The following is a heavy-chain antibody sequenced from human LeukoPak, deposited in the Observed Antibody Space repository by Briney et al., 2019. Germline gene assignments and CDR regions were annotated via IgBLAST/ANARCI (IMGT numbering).Heavy chain of an antibody. CDR1: GGSISSYY. V-gene: IGHV4-59*08. Sequence: SETLSLTCTVSGGSISSYYWSWIRQPPGKGLDWIGYISYPGSTNYNPSLNSRVTISIDTSKNQFSLKLSSVTAADTAVYYCARSRRDSGFDYWGQGTLVTVSS. CDR2: ISYPGST. CDR3: ARSRRDSGFDY. D-gene: IGHD6-25*01. J-gene: IGHJ4*02.